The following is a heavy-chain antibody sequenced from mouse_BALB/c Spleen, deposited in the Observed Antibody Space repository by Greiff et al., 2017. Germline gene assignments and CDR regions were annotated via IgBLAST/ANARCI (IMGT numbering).Heavy chain of an antibody. D-gene: IGHD1-1*01. CDR3: ARYGAITTDDGYAIDY. V-gene: IGHV1-67*01. CDR2: ISTYYGNT. CDR1: SYTFTDYA. Sequence: QVQLQQSGPELVRPGVSVKISCKGSSYTFTDYAMHWVKQSHAKSLEWIGVISTYYGNTNYNQKFKGKATMTVDKSSSTAYMELARLTSEDSAVYYCARYGAITTDDGYAIDYWGQGTSVTVSS. J-gene: IGHJ4*01.